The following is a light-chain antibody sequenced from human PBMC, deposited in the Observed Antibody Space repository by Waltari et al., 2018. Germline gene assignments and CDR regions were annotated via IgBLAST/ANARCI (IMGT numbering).Light chain of an antibody. CDR2: EVS. J-gene: IGLJ2*01. CDR3: SSFAGSSQML. V-gene: IGLV2-8*01. CDR1: SSDVGGFDY. Sequence: QSALTQPPSASGSPGQSVTISCTGTSSDVGGFDYVSWYQQHPGKVPRLLIYEVSNRSSGVPDLFCGSKSGNTSSLTVSGLQVEDEADYYCSSFAGSSQMLFGGGTKLTVL.